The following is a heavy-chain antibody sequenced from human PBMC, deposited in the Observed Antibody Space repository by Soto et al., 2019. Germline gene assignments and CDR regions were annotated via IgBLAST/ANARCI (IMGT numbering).Heavy chain of an antibody. CDR2: ISSNGGST. CDR1: GFTFGSFA. D-gene: IGHD6-13*01. Sequence: PGGSLRLSCSASGFTFGSFAMHWVRQAPGKGLEYVSTISSNGGSTYYADSVKDRFTISRDNPMNTLYLQMSSLRAEDTAVYYCVKDRRSSPPRTSIDYWGQGNLVTVSS. CDR3: VKDRRSSPPRTSIDY. V-gene: IGHV3-64D*06. J-gene: IGHJ4*02.